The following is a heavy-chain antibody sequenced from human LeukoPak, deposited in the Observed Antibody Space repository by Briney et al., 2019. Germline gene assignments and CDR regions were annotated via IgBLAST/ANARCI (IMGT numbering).Heavy chain of an antibody. J-gene: IGHJ4*01. V-gene: IGHV1-2*06. D-gene: IGHD3-10*01. CDR1: GYAFIGYY. CDR2: IDPNSGDT. CDR3: ARGSRWFGELEEN. Sequence: ASVKVSCKASGYAFIGYYIHLVRQAAGQGLEWVGRIDPNSGDTNDAQKFQVRVTITRDTSISTAYMELSRLTSDDTAMYYCARGSRWFGELEENWGHGTLVTVSS.